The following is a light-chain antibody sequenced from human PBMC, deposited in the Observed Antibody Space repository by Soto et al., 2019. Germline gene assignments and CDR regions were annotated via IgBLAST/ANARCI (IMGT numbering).Light chain of an antibody. CDR2: SNN. Sequence: QSALTQPPSASGTPGQRVTISCSGSSSNIGSNTVNWYQQLPGTAPKLLIYSNNQRPSGVPDRFSGSKSGTSASLAISGLQSEDEADYYCAAYDDSLNGVVFGGGTKVTVL. V-gene: IGLV1-44*01. CDR3: AAYDDSLNGVV. CDR1: SSNIGSNT. J-gene: IGLJ2*01.